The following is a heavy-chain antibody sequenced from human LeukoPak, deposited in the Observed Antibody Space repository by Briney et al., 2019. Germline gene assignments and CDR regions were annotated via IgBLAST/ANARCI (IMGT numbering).Heavy chain of an antibody. CDR1: GFTFSDHY. Sequence: GGSLRLSCAASGFTFSDHYMVWLRQAPGKGLEWVAYIRNRVNSLPTAYAESVTGRFTVSRDDSSNSVYLQMNSLKIEDTAVYYCARAMYGEGRRIIDFDDWGQGSLLTVSS. CDR3: ARAMYGEGRRIIDFDD. CDR2: IRNRVNSLPT. V-gene: IGHV3-72*01. D-gene: IGHD4/OR15-4a*01. J-gene: IGHJ4*02.